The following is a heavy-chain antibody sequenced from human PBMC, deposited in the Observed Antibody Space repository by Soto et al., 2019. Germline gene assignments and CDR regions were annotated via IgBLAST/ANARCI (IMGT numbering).Heavy chain of an antibody. D-gene: IGHD1-26*01. V-gene: IGHV3-30*18. J-gene: IGHJ5*02. CDR2: ISYDATKK. CDR3: AKDVRAYSGSYSGVPWVIDWFDP. CDR1: GFTFRTSG. Sequence: SLRLSCAASGFTFRTSGMHWVRQTPGEGLKWVAGISYDATKKYYADSVKGRFTISRDNSKNTLYLQMNSLRAEDTAVYYCAKDVRAYSGSYSGVPWVIDWFDPWGQGTLVTVSS.